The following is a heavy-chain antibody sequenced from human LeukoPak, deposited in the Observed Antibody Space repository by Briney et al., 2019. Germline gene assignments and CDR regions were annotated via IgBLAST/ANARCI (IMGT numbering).Heavy chain of an antibody. CDR2: IYHSGST. Sequence: SETLSLTCTVSGGSISSSNYSWGWIRQPPGKGLEWIGNIYHSGSTNYSPSLKSRVTISVDTSKNQFSLKLSSVTAADTAVYFCAREDYYNSGGYYLDYWGQGTLVTVSS. D-gene: IGHD3-22*01. J-gene: IGHJ4*02. V-gene: IGHV4-39*07. CDR1: GGSISSSNYS. CDR3: AREDYYNSGGYYLDY.